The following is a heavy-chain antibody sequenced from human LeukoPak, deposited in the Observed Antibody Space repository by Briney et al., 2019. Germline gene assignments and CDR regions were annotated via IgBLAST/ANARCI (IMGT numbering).Heavy chain of an antibody. D-gene: IGHD2-2*01. J-gene: IGHJ4*02. CDR1: GFSVSSNY. Sequence: GGSLRLSCVPSGFSVSSNYMSWVRQAPGKGLEWVSVIYAGGSTYYADSVKGRFTISRDNPKNTLYLQMNSLRAEDTAVYYCARASIPGYCSSASCPFDYWGQGTLVTVSS. V-gene: IGHV3-53*01. CDR3: ARASIPGYCSSASCPFDY. CDR2: IYAGGST.